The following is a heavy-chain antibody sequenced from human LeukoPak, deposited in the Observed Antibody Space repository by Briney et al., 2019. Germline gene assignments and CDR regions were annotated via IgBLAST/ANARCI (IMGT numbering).Heavy chain of an antibody. Sequence: GGSLRLSCAASGFTFSSYSMNWVRQATGKGLEWVSFISSSSSTIYYADSVKGRFTISRDNVKNSLYPQMNSLRAEDTAVYYCARDRGGSFSAIDYWGQGTLVTVSS. CDR3: ARDRGGSFSAIDY. CDR1: GFTFSSYS. J-gene: IGHJ4*02. V-gene: IGHV3-48*04. D-gene: IGHD1-26*01. CDR2: ISSSSSTI.